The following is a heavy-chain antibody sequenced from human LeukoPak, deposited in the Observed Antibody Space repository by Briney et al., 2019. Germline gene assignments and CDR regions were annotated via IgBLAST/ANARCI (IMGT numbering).Heavy chain of an antibody. J-gene: IGHJ4*02. Sequence: GGPLRLSCAASGFTFSDYYMSWIRQAPGKGLEWVSYISTSGSTIYYADPVKGRFTIPTANAKNSLYLQIDSLSAEDPAAYSCASRYRSGIDYWGQGALVTLSS. CDR3: ASRYRSGIDY. V-gene: IGHV3-11*01. CDR2: ISTSGSTI. CDR1: GFTFSDYY. D-gene: IGHD6-19*01.